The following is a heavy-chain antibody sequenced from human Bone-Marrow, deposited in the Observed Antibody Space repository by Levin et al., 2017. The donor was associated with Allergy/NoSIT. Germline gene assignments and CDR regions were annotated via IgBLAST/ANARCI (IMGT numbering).Heavy chain of an antibody. Sequence: AASVKVSCETSGYYFNSYYMHWVRQAPGQGLEWMGIFNPSDDDTRYAPKFQGRVTLTRDSSTDTVYLELTRLTSEDTAVYYCVRDQDEMSFGDYWGQGTLVIVSS. J-gene: IGHJ4*02. CDR3: VRDQDEMSFGDY. V-gene: IGHV1-46*02. CDR2: FNPSDDDT. CDR1: GYYFNSYY. D-gene: IGHD3/OR15-3a*01.